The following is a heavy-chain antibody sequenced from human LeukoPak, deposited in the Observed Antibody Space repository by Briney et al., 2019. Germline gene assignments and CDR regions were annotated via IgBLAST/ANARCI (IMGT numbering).Heavy chain of an antibody. CDR2: IYTSGST. Sequence: GGSLRLSRAASGFTVSSNYMSWVRQAPGKGLEWVSVIYTSGSTYYTDSVKGRFTISRDNSKNTLYLQMNSLRPEDTAMYYCARDLAAMAPGGYWGQGTLVTVSS. D-gene: IGHD5-18*01. CDR3: ARDLAAMAPGGY. V-gene: IGHV3-53*01. CDR1: GFTVSSNY. J-gene: IGHJ4*02.